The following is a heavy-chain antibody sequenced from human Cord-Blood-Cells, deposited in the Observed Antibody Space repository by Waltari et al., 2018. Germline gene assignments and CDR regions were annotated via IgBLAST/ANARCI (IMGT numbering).Heavy chain of an antibody. V-gene: IGHV1-69*06. CDR3: AATPSIAARPDWYFDL. J-gene: IGHJ2*01. CDR2: IIPIFGTA. D-gene: IGHD6-6*01. CDR1: GGTFSSYA. Sequence: QVQLVQSGAEVKKPGSSVKVSCKASGGTFSSYAISWVRQAPGQGLEWMGGIIPIFGTANYAQKFQGRVTITADKSTSTAYMELSSLRSEDTAVYYCAATPSIAARPDWYFDLWGRGTLVTVSS.